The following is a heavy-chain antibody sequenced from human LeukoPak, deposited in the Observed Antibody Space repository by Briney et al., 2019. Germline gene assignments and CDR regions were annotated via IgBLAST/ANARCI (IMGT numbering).Heavy chain of an antibody. CDR2: IYPGDSDT. CDR3: ARRIAAAGTRSSRWFDP. D-gene: IGHD6-13*01. J-gene: IGHJ5*02. V-gene: IGHV5-51*01. Sequence: GESLKISCKGSGYSFTSYWIGWVRQMPGKGLEWMGIIYPGDSDTRYSPSFQGQVTISADKSISTAYLQWSSLKASDTAMYYCARRIAAAGTRSSRWFDPWGQGTLVTVSS. CDR1: GYSFTSYW.